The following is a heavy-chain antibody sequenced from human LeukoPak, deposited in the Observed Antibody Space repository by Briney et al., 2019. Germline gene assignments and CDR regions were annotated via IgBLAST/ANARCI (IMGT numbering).Heavy chain of an antibody. CDR3: AGHDGQLAPPRH. D-gene: IGHD6-6*01. CDR1: GGSISTSYYD. CDR2: VSFSGTS. V-gene: IGHV4-39*01. Sequence: PSETLSLTCTVSGGSISTSYYDWDWIRQPPGKGLEWIAAVSFSGTSYYNPSLQSRLTVSKDTSRNQFSLRLSSVTAADTAVYFCAGHDGQLAPPRHWGQGTLVTVSS. J-gene: IGHJ4*02.